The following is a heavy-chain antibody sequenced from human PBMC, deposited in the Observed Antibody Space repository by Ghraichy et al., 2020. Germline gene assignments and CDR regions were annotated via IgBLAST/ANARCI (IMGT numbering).Heavy chain of an antibody. J-gene: IGHJ4*02. D-gene: IGHD2-21*01. CDR2: INAHNGNT. V-gene: IGHV1-18*01. Sequence: ASVKVSCKASGYTFTSYGISWVRQAPGQGLEWMGWINAHNGNTNYAQKLQGRVTMTTNTSTSTAYMELRSLRSDDTAVYYCARDLGVVVVFAPDYGDQGTLVTVS. CDR3: ARDLGVVVVFAPDY. CDR1: GYTFTSYG.